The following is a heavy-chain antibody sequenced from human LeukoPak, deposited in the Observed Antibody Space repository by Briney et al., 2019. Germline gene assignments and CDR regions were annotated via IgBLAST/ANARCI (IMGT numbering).Heavy chain of an antibody. J-gene: IGHJ5*02. V-gene: IGHV1-8*01. CDR2: MNPNSGNT. Sequence: ASVKVSCKASGYTFTSYDINWVRQATGQGLEWMGWMNPNSGNTGYAQKFQGRVTMTRNTSISTAYMELSSLRSEDTAVYFCARMYYYGLGSPANWFDPWGQGTLVIVSS. CDR3: ARMYYYGLGSPANWFDP. D-gene: IGHD3-10*01. CDR1: GYTFTSYD.